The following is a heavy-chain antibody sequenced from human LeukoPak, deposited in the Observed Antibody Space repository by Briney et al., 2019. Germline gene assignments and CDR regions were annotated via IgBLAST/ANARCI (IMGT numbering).Heavy chain of an antibody. CDR1: GFTFSSYG. J-gene: IGHJ5*02. D-gene: IGHD4-17*01. V-gene: IGHV3-23*01. CDR3: ARGSPYGDYNWFDP. Sequence: PGGSLRLFCAASGFTFSSYGMSWVRQAPGKGLEWVSAISGSGGSTYYADSVKGRFTISRDNSKNTLYLQMNSLRAEDTAVYYCARGSPYGDYNWFDPWGQGTLVTVSS. CDR2: ISGSGGST.